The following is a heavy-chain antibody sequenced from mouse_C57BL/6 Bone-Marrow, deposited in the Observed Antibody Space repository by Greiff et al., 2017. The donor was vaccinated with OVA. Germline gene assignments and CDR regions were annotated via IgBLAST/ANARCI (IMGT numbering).Heavy chain of an antibody. V-gene: IGHV10-1*01. D-gene: IGHD2-1*01. CDR2: IRSKSNNYAT. J-gene: IGHJ3*01. CDR3: VRPDGNYEVAY. Sequence: DVKLVESGGGLVQPKGSLKLSCAASGFSFNTYAMNWVRQAPGQGLEWVARIRSKSNNYATYYADSVKDRFTISRDDSESMLYLQMNNLKTEDTAMYYCVRPDGNYEVAYWGQGTLVTVSA. CDR1: GFSFNTYA.